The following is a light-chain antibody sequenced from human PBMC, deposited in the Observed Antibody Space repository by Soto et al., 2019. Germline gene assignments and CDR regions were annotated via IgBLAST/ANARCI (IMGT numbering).Light chain of an antibody. Sequence: IQMTQSPSSLSASVVDMVSITCRASQSINSYLNWYQQNAGKVPKLLIYAASSLQSGVPSRFSGSRSGTNFSLTISSLQPEDIATYYGQQSYRATTFGQGTKVEIK. CDR3: QQSYRATT. CDR2: AAS. CDR1: QSINSY. V-gene: IGKV1-39*01. J-gene: IGKJ1*01.